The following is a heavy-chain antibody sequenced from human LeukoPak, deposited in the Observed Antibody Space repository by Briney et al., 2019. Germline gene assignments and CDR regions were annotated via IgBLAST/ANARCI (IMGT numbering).Heavy chain of an antibody. J-gene: IGHJ4*02. Sequence: GGSLRLSCAASGFPFKSYYMSWVRQAPGKGLEWVANIKQDGSGTYYVDSVKGRFTISRDNARNSLFLQMNSLRAEDTAVYFCAGRHCSGGGCYFAGADPFDYWGQGTLVTVSS. CDR1: GFPFKSYY. D-gene: IGHD2-15*01. CDR3: AGRHCSGGGCYFAGADPFDY. V-gene: IGHV3-7*03. CDR2: IKQDGSGT.